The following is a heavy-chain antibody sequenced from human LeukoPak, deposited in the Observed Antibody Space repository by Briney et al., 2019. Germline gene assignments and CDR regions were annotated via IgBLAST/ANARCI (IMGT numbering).Heavy chain of an antibody. D-gene: IGHD4/OR15-4a*01. CDR1: GFTLSSLT. V-gene: IGHV3-48*04. Sequence: PGGSLRVSCAATGFTLSSLTMNWVRQAPGKGLEWVSSISGTTDTIYYADSVKGRFTISRNNANNSVSLQMNSLRPEDTAVYFCARRRVLSVARALDYWGQGTLVTVSS. CDR2: ISGTTDTI. J-gene: IGHJ4*02. CDR3: ARRRVLSVARALDY.